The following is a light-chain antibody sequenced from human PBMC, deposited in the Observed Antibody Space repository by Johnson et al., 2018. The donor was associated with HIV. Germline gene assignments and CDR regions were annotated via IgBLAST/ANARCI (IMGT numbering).Light chain of an antibody. CDR1: GSNIGNNY. CDR3: GTWDSRLNVYL. Sequence: QSVLTQPPSVSAAPGQKVTISCSGSGSNIGNNYVSWYQQLPGTAPKLVIYDNNKRPSGIPDRFSGSKSGTSATLGITGLQTGDEADYYCGTWDSRLNVYLFGPGTKVTVL. CDR2: DNN. V-gene: IGLV1-51*01. J-gene: IGLJ1*01.